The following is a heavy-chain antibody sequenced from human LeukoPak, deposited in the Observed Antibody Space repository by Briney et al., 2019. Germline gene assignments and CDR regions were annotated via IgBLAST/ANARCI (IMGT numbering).Heavy chain of an antibody. CDR3: AKDLNNNGRGFDH. D-gene: IGHD1-14*01. V-gene: IGHV3-23*01. J-gene: IGHJ4*02. CDR1: GFTFSSYG. CDR2: IRASVSGT. Sequence: GGSLRLSCAASGFTFSSYGLSWVRQAPGKGLEWVAAIRASVSGTYYADSVQGRFIISRDNSKNTLYLQMDRLRADDTAVYYCAKDLNNNGRGFDHWGQGTLVTVSS.